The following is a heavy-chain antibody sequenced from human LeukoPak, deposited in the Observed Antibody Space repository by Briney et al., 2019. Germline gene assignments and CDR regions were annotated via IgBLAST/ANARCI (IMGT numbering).Heavy chain of an antibody. J-gene: IGHJ4*02. V-gene: IGHV3-21*01. D-gene: IGHD6-13*01. CDR3: ARGPGSAAAGPLIDY. Sequence: GGSLRLSCAASGFTFSSYSMNWVRQAPGKGLEWVSSISSSSSYIYYADSVKGRFTISRDNAKNSLYLQMNSLRAEDTAVYYCARGPGSAAAGPLIDYWGQGTLVTVSS. CDR2: ISSSSSYI. CDR1: GFTFSSYS.